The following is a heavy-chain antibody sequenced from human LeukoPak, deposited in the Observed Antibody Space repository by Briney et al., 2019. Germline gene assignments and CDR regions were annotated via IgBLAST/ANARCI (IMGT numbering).Heavy chain of an antibody. V-gene: IGHV4-4*07. D-gene: IGHD5-18*01. CDR1: GVSISSYY. CDR3: ARGCGYSYNGYFFDN. J-gene: IGHJ4*02. CDR2: IYTSGSS. Sequence: PSETLSLTCTVSGVSISSYYWSWIRQPAGKGLEWIGRIYTSGSSNYNPSLKSRVTMSVDTSKNQFSLKLSSVTAADTALYYCARGCGYSYNGYFFDNWGQGTLVTVSS.